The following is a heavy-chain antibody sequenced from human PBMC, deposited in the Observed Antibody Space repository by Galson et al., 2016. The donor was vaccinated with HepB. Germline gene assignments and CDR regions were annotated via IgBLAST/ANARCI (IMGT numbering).Heavy chain of an antibody. V-gene: IGHV1-2*06. D-gene: IGHD3-10*01. CDR3: VTFYYGSGSYLLDS. CDR1: GYRFKGYF. Sequence: QSGAEVKKPGESLKISCKASGYRFKGYFMHWVRQAPGQGPEWMGRISPASDATDYAQKFQGRVTLTSAPSSSTAYMQLRSLRSDDTAMYYCVTFYYGSGSYLLDSWGQGTLVSVSS. CDR2: ISPASDAT. J-gene: IGHJ4*02.